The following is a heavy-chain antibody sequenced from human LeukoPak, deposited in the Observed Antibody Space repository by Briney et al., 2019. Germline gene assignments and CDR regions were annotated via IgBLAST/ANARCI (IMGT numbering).Heavy chain of an antibody. Sequence: SETLSLTCTVSGGSISSGGYYWSWIPQHPGKGLEWIGYIYYSGSTYYNPSLKSRVTISVDTSKNQFSLKLSSVTAADTAVYYCARSKTRNYFDGYDIWGQGTMVTVSS. CDR1: GGSISSGGYY. CDR2: IYYSGST. J-gene: IGHJ3*02. CDR3: ARSKTRNYFDGYDI. D-gene: IGHD3-9*01. V-gene: IGHV4-31*03.